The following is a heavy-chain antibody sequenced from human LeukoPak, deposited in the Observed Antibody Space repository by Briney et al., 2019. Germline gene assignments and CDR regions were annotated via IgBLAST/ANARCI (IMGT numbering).Heavy chain of an antibody. J-gene: IGHJ4*02. D-gene: IGHD6-13*01. CDR1: GFTFSSYA. CDR2: ISGSGGST. Sequence: GGSMRLSCVASGFTFSSYAMSWVRQAPGKGLEWVSAISGSGGSTYYADSVKGRFTISRDNSKNTLYLQMNSLRAEDTAVYYCAKRYSSSPFDYWGQGTLVTVSS. V-gene: IGHV3-23*01. CDR3: AKRYSSSPFDY.